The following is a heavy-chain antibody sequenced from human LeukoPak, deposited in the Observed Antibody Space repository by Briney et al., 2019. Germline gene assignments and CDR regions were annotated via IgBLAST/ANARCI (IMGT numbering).Heavy chain of an antibody. CDR3: AKGEWLSPFDY. Sequence: GESLRLSCAASGFTFSTYGMRWVRQAPGKGLEWVSAISGSGGSTYYADSVKGRFTISRDNSKNTLYLQMNSLRAEDTAVYYCAKGEWLSPFDYWGQGTLVTVSS. CDR2: ISGSGGST. J-gene: IGHJ4*02. V-gene: IGHV3-23*01. D-gene: IGHD3-3*01. CDR1: GFTFSTYG.